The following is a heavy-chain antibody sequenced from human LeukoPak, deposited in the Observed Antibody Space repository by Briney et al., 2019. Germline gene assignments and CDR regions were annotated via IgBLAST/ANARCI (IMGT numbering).Heavy chain of an antibody. CDR1: GGSMSSYY. D-gene: IGHD2-21*01. CDR2: IYDSGST. Sequence: SETLSLTCTVSGGSMSSYYWSWIRQPPGEGLEWIGYIYDSGSTNYNPSLKSRVTISVDTSKNQFSLKVTSVTAADTAVYYCARAIGIYSSSDYWGQGTLVTVSS. CDR3: ARAIGIYSSSDY. J-gene: IGHJ4*02. V-gene: IGHV4-59*08.